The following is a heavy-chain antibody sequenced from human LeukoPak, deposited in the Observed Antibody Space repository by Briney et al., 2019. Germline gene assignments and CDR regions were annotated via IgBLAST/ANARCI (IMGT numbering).Heavy chain of an antibody. Sequence: ASVKVSCKASGYTFTGYYMHWVRQAPGQGLEWMGWINPNSGGTHYAQKFQGRVTMTRDTSISTAYMELSRLRPDDTAVYYCARDLWGSSPYYFDYWGQGTLVTVSS. J-gene: IGHJ4*02. CDR2: INPNSGGT. V-gene: IGHV1-2*02. D-gene: IGHD6-6*01. CDR1: GYTFTGYY. CDR3: ARDLWGSSPYYFDY.